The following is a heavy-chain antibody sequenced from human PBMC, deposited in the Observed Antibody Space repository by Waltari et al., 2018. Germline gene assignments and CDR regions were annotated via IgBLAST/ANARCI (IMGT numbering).Heavy chain of an antibody. D-gene: IGHD2-2*01. J-gene: IGHJ3*02. V-gene: IGHV4-34*01. CDR1: GGSFSGYY. CDR2: INHSGST. Sequence: QVQLQQWGAGLLKPSETLSLTCAVYGGSFSGYYWSWIRQPPGKGREWIGEINHSGSTNYNPSLKSRVTISVDTSKNQFSLKLSSVTAADTAVYYCARLRYQLLWSDAFDIWGQGTMVTVSS. CDR3: ARLRYQLLWSDAFDI.